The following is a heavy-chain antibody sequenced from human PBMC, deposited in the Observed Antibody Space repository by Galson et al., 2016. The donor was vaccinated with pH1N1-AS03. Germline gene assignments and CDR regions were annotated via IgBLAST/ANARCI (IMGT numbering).Heavy chain of an antibody. Sequence: SLRLSCAASGFTFTSSTMSWVRQAPGKGLEWVSSITSSSTYIYYADSVKGRFSISRDSAHNSLYLQMNSLRAEDTAVYYCAGDEGFANGINVWGQGTTVTVSS. V-gene: IGHV3-21*01. CDR2: ITSSSTYI. D-gene: IGHD3-3*01. CDR1: GFTFTSST. J-gene: IGHJ6*02. CDR3: AGDEGFANGINV.